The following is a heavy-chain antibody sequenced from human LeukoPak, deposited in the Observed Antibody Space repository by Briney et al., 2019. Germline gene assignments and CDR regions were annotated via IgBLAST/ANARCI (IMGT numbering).Heavy chain of an antibody. CDR2: IYYSGST. CDR1: GGSISSYY. CDR3: ARVLGYCSSTSCYDRWFDP. Sequence: SETLFLTCTVSGGSISSYYWSWIRQPPGKGLEWIGYIYYSGSTNYNPSLKSRVTISVDTSKNQFSLKLSSVTAADTAVYYCARVLGYCSSTSCYDRWFDPWGQGTLVTVSS. V-gene: IGHV4-59*01. D-gene: IGHD2-2*01. J-gene: IGHJ5*02.